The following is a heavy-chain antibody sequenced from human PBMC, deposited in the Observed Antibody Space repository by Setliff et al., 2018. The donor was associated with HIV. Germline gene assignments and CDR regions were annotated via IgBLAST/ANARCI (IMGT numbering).Heavy chain of an antibody. V-gene: IGHV4-59*01. CDR1: GVSISAYF. D-gene: IGHD5-12*01. J-gene: IGHJ4*02. CDR3: ARSTPSVGYISEH. Sequence: TSETLSLTCAVSGVSISAYFWSWIRQSPEKGLEWIGYIDNSGNTNYSPSLKSRITISRDTSKNQFSLKLNSVTAADAAVYYCARSTPSVGYISEHWGQGTLVT. CDR2: IDNSGNT.